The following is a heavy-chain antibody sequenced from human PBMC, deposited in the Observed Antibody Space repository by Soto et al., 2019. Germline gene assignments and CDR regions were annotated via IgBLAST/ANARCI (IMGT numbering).Heavy chain of an antibody. V-gene: IGHV1-46*01. CDR1: GYTFTSYY. Sequence: GASVKVSCKASGYTFTSYYMHWVRQAPGQGLEWMGIINPSGGSTSYAQKFQGRVTMTRDTSTSTVYMELSSLRSEDTAVYYCARGDYDXLTGYYGSYYYYYGMDVWGQGTTVTVSS. D-gene: IGHD3-9*01. J-gene: IGHJ6*02. CDR2: INPSGGST. CDR3: ARGDYDXLTGYYGSYYYYYGMDV.